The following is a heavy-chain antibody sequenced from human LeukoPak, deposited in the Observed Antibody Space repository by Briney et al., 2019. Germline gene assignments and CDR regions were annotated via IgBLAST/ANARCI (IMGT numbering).Heavy chain of an antibody. J-gene: IGHJ5*02. Sequence: SETLSLTCTVSGGSISSYYCNWIRQPPGKGLEWIGYIYYIGSTNYNPSLKSRVTISVETSKNQFSLKLNSVTAADTAVYYCATGAGGWFDPWGQGTPVTVSS. V-gene: IGHV4-59*01. CDR2: IYYIGST. CDR3: ATGAGGWFDP. CDR1: GGSISSYY.